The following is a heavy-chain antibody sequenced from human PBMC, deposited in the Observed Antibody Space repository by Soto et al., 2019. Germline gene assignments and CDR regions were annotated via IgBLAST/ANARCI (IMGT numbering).Heavy chain of an antibody. J-gene: IGHJ4*02. Sequence: QVQLVQSGAEVKKPGASVKVSCKASGYTFTGYYMHWVRQAPGQGLEWMGWINPNSGGTNYAQKFQGWVPMTRDTSISTAYMELSRLRAYDTAVYYCARGGIQSSSSRLVTIADYWGQGTLVTVSS. CDR1: GYTFTGYY. CDR3: ARGGIQSSSSRLVTIADY. V-gene: IGHV1-2*04. CDR2: INPNSGGT. D-gene: IGHD6-6*01.